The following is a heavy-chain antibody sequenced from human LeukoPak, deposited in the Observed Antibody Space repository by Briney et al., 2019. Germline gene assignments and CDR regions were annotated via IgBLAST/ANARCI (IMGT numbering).Heavy chain of an antibody. CDR3: ARDKLRGSAGNYYYMDA. V-gene: IGHV3-48*03. CDR1: GFTFSSYE. J-gene: IGHJ6*03. D-gene: IGHD1-26*01. CDR2: ISSSGSTI. Sequence: GGSLRLSCAASGFTFSSYEMNWVRQAPGKGLEWVSYISSSGSTIYYADSVKGRFTISRDNAKNSLYLQMNSLSADDTAVYYCARDKLRGSAGNYYYMDAWGKGTTVTVSS.